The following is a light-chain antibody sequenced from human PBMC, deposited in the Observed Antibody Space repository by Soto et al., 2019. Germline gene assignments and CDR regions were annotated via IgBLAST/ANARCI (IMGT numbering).Light chain of an antibody. CDR1: SSNIGNNY. Sequence: QSVLTQPPSVSAAAGQKVTISCSGTSSNIGNNYVSWYQQFPGTAPKLLIYKTKERPSGIPDRFSGSKSVTSATLGITGLQTGDAAEYYCGAWDDRLSAVVFGGGTKLAVL. J-gene: IGLJ2*01. CDR3: GAWDDRLSAVV. V-gene: IGLV1-51*01. CDR2: KTK.